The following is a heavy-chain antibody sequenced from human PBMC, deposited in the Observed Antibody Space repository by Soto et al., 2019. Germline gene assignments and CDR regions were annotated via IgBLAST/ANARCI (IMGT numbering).Heavy chain of an antibody. CDR1: GYTFTGYY. V-gene: IGHV1-2*02. D-gene: IGHD2-21*02. CDR2: INPNSGGT. CDR3: ARDPEYCGGDCYSFYYYYYGMDV. J-gene: IGHJ6*02. Sequence: ASVKVSCKASGYTFTGYYMRWVRQAPGQGLEWMGWINPNSGGTNYAQKFQGRVTMTRDTSISTAYMELSRLRSDDTAVYYCARDPEYCGGDCYSFYYYYYGMDVWGQGTTVTVSS.